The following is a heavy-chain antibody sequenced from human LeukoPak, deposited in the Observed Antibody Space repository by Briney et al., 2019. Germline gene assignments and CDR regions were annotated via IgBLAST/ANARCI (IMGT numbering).Heavy chain of an antibody. CDR2: IYYSGST. CDR3: ARATYYYDSSGYNDAFDI. D-gene: IGHD3-22*01. J-gene: IGHJ3*02. V-gene: IGHV4-30-4*01. CDR1: GGSFSSGDYY. Sequence: SETLSLTCTVSGGSFSSGDYYWSWIRQPPGKGLEWIVYIYYSGSTYYNPSLKSRVTISVDTSKNQFSLKLSSVTAADTAVYYCARATYYYDSSGYNDAFDIWGQGTMVTVSS.